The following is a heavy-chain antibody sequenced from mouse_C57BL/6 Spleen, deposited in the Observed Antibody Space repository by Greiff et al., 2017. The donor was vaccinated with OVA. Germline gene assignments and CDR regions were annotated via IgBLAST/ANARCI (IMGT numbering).Heavy chain of an antibody. J-gene: IGHJ4*01. D-gene: IGHD2-4*01. CDR1: GYTFTSYW. CDR3: TRCRYYDYDGYAMDY. CDR2: IYPGNSDT. Sequence: EVKLQQSGTVLARPGASVKMSCKTSGYTFTSYWMHWVKQRPGQGLEWIGAIYPGNSDTSYNQKFKGKAKLTAVTSASTAYMELSSLTNEDSAVYYCTRCRYYDYDGYAMDYWGQGTSVTVSS. V-gene: IGHV1-5*01.